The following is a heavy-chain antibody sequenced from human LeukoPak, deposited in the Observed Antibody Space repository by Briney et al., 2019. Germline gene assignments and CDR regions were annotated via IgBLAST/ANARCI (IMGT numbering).Heavy chain of an antibody. CDR1: GFTFSSYA. CDR3: ARAIAVAGGDYFDY. Sequence: GGSLRLSCAASGFTFSSYAMHWVRQAPGKGLEWVAVISYDGSNKYYADSVKGRFTISRDNSKNTLYLQMNSLRAEDTAVYYCARAIAVAGGDYFDYWGQGTLVTVSS. V-gene: IGHV3-30*14. J-gene: IGHJ4*02. CDR2: ISYDGSNK. D-gene: IGHD6-19*01.